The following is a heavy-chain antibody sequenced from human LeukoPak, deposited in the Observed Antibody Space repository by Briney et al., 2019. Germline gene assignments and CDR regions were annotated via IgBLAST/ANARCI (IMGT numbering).Heavy chain of an antibody. CDR2: IYYSGST. CDR3: ARSVEEGYFDWLLPYYFDY. J-gene: IGHJ4*02. V-gene: IGHV4-61*01. CDR1: GGSVSSGSYY. Sequence: SETLSLTCTVSGGSVSSGSYYWSWIRQPPGKGLEWIGYIYYSGSTNYNPSLKSRVTISVDTSKNQFSLKLSSVTAADTAAYYCARSVEEGYFDWLLPYYFDYWGQGTLVTVSS. D-gene: IGHD3-9*01.